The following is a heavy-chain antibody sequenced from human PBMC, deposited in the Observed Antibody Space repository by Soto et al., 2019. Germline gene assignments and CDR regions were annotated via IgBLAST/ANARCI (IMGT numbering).Heavy chain of an antibody. J-gene: IGHJ5*02. CDR1: GGSISSSSYY. V-gene: IGHV4-39*01. CDR2: IYYSGST. CDR3: ARHEGGLCRGGSCYSGVNWFDP. Sequence: SETLSLTCTVSGGSISSSSYYWGWIRQPPGKGLEWIGSIYYSGSTYYNPSLKSRVTISVDTSKNQFSLKLSSVTAADTAVYYCARHEGGLCRGGSCYSGVNWFDPWGQGALVTVSS. D-gene: IGHD2-15*01.